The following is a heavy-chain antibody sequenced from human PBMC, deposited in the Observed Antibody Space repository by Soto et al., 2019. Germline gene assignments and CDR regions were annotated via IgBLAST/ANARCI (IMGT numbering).Heavy chain of an antibody. Sequence: EVQLVESGGGLVKPGGSLRLYCAASGFTFSRYSMNWVRQAPGKGLEWVSSISDSGTYIYYAHSVKGRFTISRDNAKNSLYLQMNSLRAEDTAVYYCVRGALCSSTNCFGSGPFDIWGQGTMVTVSS. J-gene: IGHJ3*02. CDR2: ISDSGTYI. V-gene: IGHV3-21*02. CDR1: GFTFSRYS. CDR3: VRGALCSSTNCFGSGPFDI. D-gene: IGHD2-2*01.